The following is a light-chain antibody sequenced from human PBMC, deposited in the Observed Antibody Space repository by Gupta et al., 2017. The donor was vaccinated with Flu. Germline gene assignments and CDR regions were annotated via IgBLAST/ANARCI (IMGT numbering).Light chain of an antibody. CDR2: RDY. CDR1: ALPKQY. Sequence: TQXXXVSVSXGXTXXIXXPGDALPKQYAYWYQQKSGQAPVLVIYRDYERPSGIPERFSGSTSGTTVTLTISGVQAEDEADYYCQSADSSATYWVFGGGTKLTVL. V-gene: IGLV3-25*01. CDR3: QSADSSATYWV. J-gene: IGLJ3*02.